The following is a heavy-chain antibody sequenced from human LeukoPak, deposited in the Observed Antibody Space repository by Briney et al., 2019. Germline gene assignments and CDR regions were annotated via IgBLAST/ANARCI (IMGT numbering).Heavy chain of an antibody. D-gene: IGHD3-10*01. CDR2: IQQDGIKK. V-gene: IGHV3-7*01. CDR1: GFTFSSYG. J-gene: IGHJ4*02. CDR3: GRELDGSVDY. Sequence: GGSLRLSCAASGFTFSSYGMHWVRQAPGKGLEWVANIQQDGIKKYYVDSVEGRFTISRENAKNSLFLQMSSLRADDTAVYYCGRELDGSVDYWGQGTLVTVS.